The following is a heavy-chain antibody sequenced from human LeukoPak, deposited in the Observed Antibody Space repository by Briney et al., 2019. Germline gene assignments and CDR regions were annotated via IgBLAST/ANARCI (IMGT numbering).Heavy chain of an antibody. CDR3: ARDREEQQLVRSGDY. CDR2: INTNTGNP. Sequence: ASVKVSCKASGYTFTSYAMNWVRQAPGQGLKWMGWINTNTGNPTYAQGFTGRFVFSLDTSVSTAYLQISSLKAEDTAVYYCARDREEQQLVRSGDYWGQGTLVTVSS. J-gene: IGHJ4*02. D-gene: IGHD6-13*01. CDR1: GYTFTSYA. V-gene: IGHV7-4-1*02.